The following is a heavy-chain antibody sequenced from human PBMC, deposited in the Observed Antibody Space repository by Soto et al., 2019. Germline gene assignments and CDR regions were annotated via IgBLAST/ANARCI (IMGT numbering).Heavy chain of an antibody. J-gene: IGHJ6*02. Sequence: GESLKISCKGSGYSFTSYWISWVRQMPGKGLEWMGRIDPSDSYTNYSPSFQGHVTISADKSISTAHLQWSSLKASDTAMYYCARLNLWFGETDYYYYGMDVWGQGTTVTVSS. V-gene: IGHV5-10-1*01. CDR1: GYSFTSYW. CDR2: IDPSDSYT. D-gene: IGHD3-10*01. CDR3: ARLNLWFGETDYYYYGMDV.